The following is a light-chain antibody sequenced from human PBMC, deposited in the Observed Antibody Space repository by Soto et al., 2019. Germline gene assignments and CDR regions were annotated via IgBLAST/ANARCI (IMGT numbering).Light chain of an antibody. CDR3: QQYHSYSPT. CDR2: DAS. V-gene: IGKV1-5*01. Sequence: DIQMTQSPSTLSASVGDRVTITCRASQSISSWLAWYQQKPGKAPKFLIYDASSLESGVPSRFSGSGSGTEFSLTISRLQPDDFAIYYCQQYHSYSPTFGQGTKVEI. CDR1: QSISSW. J-gene: IGKJ1*01.